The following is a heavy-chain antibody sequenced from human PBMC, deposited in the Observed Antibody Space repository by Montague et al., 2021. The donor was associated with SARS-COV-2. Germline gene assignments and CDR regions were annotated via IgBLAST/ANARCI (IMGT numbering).Heavy chain of an antibody. J-gene: IGHJ4*02. CDR1: GGSFTTYY. CDR2: INHGGTT. V-gene: IGHV4-34*01. D-gene: IGHD3/OR15-3a*01. Sequence: SETLSLTCAVYGGSFTTYYWSWIRQRPGKGLEWIGEINHGGTTNFNPALKSRVTMSVDTSKNQFSLTLTSVTAADTAIYFCARNSFRARFLDWSFYFTFWGQGSVVTVSS. CDR3: ARNSFRARFLDWSFYFTF.